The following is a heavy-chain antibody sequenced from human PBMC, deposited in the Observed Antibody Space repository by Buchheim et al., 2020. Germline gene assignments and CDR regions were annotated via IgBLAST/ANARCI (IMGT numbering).Heavy chain of an antibody. V-gene: IGHV3-23*01. CDR1: GFTFSSYT. J-gene: IGHJ6*02. Sequence: EVQLLESGGGLVQPGGSLRLSCAASGFTFSSYTMNWVCQAPGKGLEWVSGIIGSGGDTYYADSVKGRFTISRDNSKNTLYLQMNSLRAEDTAVYYCAKPFSSSGWGYYNYAMDVWGQGTT. D-gene: IGHD6-19*01. CDR2: IIGSGGDT. CDR3: AKPFSSSGWGYYNYAMDV.